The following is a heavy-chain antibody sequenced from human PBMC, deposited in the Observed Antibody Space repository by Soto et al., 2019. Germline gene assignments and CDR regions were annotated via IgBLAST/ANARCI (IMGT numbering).Heavy chain of an antibody. Sequence: PSETLSLTCTVSGGSINSHDFYWTWIRQPPGKGLEWIGYIYYSGGTYYNPSLKSRVTISVDTSKNQFSPKVTSVTAADTAVYYCARGNRKDYYYGMDVWGQGTTVTSP. CDR1: GGSINSHDFY. CDR2: IYYSGGT. V-gene: IGHV4-30-4*01. CDR3: ARGNRKDYYYGMDV. J-gene: IGHJ6*02.